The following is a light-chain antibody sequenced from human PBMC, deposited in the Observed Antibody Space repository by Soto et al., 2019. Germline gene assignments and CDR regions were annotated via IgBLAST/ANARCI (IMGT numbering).Light chain of an antibody. CDR2: GAS. V-gene: IGKV3-11*01. J-gene: IGKJ2*01. CDR1: QSVSSY. CDR3: QHRGRWPRT. Sequence: EIVLTQCPATLSLSPGERATLSCRASQSVSSYLAWYQQKPGQAPRLLIYGASNRATGIPARFSGSGSGTDFTLTISSLEPEDFAVYYCQHRGRWPRTFGQGTKLESK.